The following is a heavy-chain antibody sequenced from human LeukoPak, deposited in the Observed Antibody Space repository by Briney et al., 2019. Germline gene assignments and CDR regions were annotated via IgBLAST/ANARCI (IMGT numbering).Heavy chain of an antibody. CDR2: INPNSGGT. CDR1: GYTFTGYY. CDR3: ARGIGIVATGWFDP. D-gene: IGHD5-12*01. Sequence: ASVKVSCKASGYTFTGYYMHWVRQAPGQGLEWMGWINPNSGGTNYAQKFQGRVTMTRDTSISTAYMELSRLRSDDTAVYYCARGIGIVATGWFDPWGQGTLVTVSS. V-gene: IGHV1-2*02. J-gene: IGHJ5*02.